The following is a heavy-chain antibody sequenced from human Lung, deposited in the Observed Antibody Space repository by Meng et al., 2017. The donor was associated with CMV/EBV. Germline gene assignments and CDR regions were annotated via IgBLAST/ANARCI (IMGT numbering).Heavy chain of an antibody. J-gene: IGHJ4*02. V-gene: IGHV3-11*01. CDR2: ISSSGSST. Sequence: SXKISXAASGFTFRDYYMSWIRQAPGKGLEWVSYISSSGSSTYYADSVKGRFTISRDNARNSLSLQMNSLRAEDTAVYYCARVAPPSVHLDYWGQGTLVTVSS. CDR3: ARVAPPSVHLDY. D-gene: IGHD3-3*02. CDR1: GFTFRDYY.